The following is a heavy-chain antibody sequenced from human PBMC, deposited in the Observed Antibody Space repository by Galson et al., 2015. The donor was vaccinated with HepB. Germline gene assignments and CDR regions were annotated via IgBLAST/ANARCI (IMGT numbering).Heavy chain of an antibody. CDR2: IYSGGNT. D-gene: IGHD4-17*01. Sequence: SLRLSCAASGFTVSSNYMSWVRQAPGKGLECVSVIYSGGNTYYADSVKGRFTVSRDNSKNTLYLEMSSLRADDTAMYYCARVGDYAYRDWGQGTLVTVSS. CDR1: GFTVSSNY. CDR3: ARVGDYAYRD. V-gene: IGHV3-53*01. J-gene: IGHJ4*02.